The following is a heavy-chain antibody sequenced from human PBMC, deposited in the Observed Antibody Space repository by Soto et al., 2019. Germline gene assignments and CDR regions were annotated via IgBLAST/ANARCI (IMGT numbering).Heavy chain of an antibody. J-gene: IGHJ6*02. D-gene: IGHD6-13*01. V-gene: IGHV1-46*01. CDR1: GYTFTSYY. CDR2: INPSGGST. CDR3: ARDRGRAAAGYYYGMDV. Sequence: ASVKVSCKASGYTFTSYYMHWVRQAPGQGLEWMGIINPSGGSTSYAQKFQGRVTMTRDTSTSTVYMELSSLRSEDTAVYYCARDRGRAAAGYYYGMDVWGQGTTVTVSS.